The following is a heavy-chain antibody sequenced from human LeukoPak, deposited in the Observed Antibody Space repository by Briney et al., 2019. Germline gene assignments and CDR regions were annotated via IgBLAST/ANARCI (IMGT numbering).Heavy chain of an antibody. CDR1: GFTFSSYS. V-gene: IGHV3-21*01. Sequence: PGGSLRPSCAASGFTFSSYSMNWVRQAPGKGLEWVSSISSSRSYIYYADSVKGRFTISRDNAKNSLYLQMNSLRAEDTAVYYCARDGYYDSSNDFDYWGQGTLVTVSS. CDR2: ISSSRSYI. CDR3: ARDGYYDSSNDFDY. J-gene: IGHJ4*02. D-gene: IGHD3-22*01.